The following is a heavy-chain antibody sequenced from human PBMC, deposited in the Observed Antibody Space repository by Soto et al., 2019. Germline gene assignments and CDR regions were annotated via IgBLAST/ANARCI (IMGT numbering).Heavy chain of an antibody. J-gene: IGHJ2*01. V-gene: IGHV1-69*01. D-gene: IGHD4-17*01. Sequence: QVQLVQSGAEVKKPGSSVKVSCKASGGTFSSYAISWVRQAPGQGLEWMGGIIPIFGTANYAQKFQGRVASTADEATSTAYMELSSVRSEDTAVYYCARGGGRPGRGTTVANWYFDLWGRGTLVTVSS. CDR3: ARGGGRPGRGTTVANWYFDL. CDR1: GGTFSSYA. CDR2: IIPIFGTA.